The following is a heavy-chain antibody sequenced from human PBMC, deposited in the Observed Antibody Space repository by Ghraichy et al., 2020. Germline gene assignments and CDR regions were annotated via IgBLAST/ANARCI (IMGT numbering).Heavy chain of an antibody. CDR3: ANDWDSHDAFDI. D-gene: IGHD1-26*01. V-gene: IGHV3-23*01. CDR2: ISGSGDST. CDR1: GFTFSSYA. Sequence: GESLNISCAASGFTFSSYAMTWVRQAPGKGLEWVSAISGSGDSTYYADSVKGRFTISRDNSKNTLYLQMNSLRAEDTAVYYCANDWDSHDAFDIWGQGTMVTVSS. J-gene: IGHJ3*02.